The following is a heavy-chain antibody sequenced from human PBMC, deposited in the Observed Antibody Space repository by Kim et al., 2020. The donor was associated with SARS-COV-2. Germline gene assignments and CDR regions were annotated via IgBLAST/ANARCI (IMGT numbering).Heavy chain of an antibody. CDR3: TTGRYSSGWIA. CDR1: GLTFSNAW. V-gene: IGHV3-15*01. CDR2: IKSKTDGGTT. Sequence: GGSLRLSCAASGLTFSNAWLNWVRQAPGKGLEGVGRIKSKTDGGTTDYAAPVKGRFTISRDDSKNTLYLQMNSLKTEDTAVYYCTTGRYSSGWIAWGQGTLVTVSS. D-gene: IGHD6-19*01. J-gene: IGHJ4*02.